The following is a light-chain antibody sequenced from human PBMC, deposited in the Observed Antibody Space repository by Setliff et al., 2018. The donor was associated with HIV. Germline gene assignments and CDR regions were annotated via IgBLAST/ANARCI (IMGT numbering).Light chain of an antibody. Sequence: QSVLTQPASVSGSPGQSITISCTGTSSDIGVYEYVSWYQQHPGEAPKLIIYEVTNRPSGVSNRFSGSKSGNTASLTISGLQAEDEADYFCSSYRRTNTWVFGGGTKVTVL. CDR2: EVT. CDR3: SSYRRTNTWV. J-gene: IGLJ3*02. CDR1: SSDIGVYEY. V-gene: IGLV2-14*03.